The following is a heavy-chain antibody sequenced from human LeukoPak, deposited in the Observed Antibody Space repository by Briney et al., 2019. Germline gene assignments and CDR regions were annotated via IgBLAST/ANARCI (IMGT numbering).Heavy chain of an antibody. V-gene: IGHV3-23*01. CDR1: GFTCSSYA. CDR2: ISGSGGST. CDR3: AKDSRPYYDFWSGYAYYFDY. J-gene: IGHJ4*02. Sequence: GGSLRLSCAASGFTCSSYAMSWVRQAPGKGLEWVSAISGSGGSTYYADSVKGRFTISRDNSKNTLYLQMNSLRAEDTAVYYCAKDSRPYYDFWSGYAYYFDYWGQGTLVTVSS. D-gene: IGHD3-3*01.